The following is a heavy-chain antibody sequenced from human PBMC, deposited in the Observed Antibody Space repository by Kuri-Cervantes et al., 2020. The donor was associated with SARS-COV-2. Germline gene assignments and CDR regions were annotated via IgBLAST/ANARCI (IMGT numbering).Heavy chain of an antibody. V-gene: IGHV4-34*01. CDR2: INHSGSS. CDR3: ARQGPTRRTYYFDY. CDR1: GGSFSGYH. Sequence: SETLSLTCAVYGGSFSGYHWSWIRQPPGKGLEWIGEINHSGSSDYNPSLKSRVTISVDTSKNQFSLKLSSVTAADTAVYYCARQGPTRRTYYFDYWGQGTLVTVSS. J-gene: IGHJ4*02. D-gene: IGHD2-8*01.